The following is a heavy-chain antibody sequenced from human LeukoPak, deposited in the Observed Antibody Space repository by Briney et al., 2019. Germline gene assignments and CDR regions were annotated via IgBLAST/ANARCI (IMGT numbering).Heavy chain of an antibody. CDR1: GYTFTSYD. D-gene: IGHD3-10*01. Sequence: GASVKVSCKASGYTFTSYDINWVRQASGQGLEWMGWMSPKSANTGYAQKFQGRVTITRDTSIGTAYMELSSLTSEDTAVYYCARTPPGGLIDYWGQGTLVTVSS. CDR3: ARTPPGGLIDY. J-gene: IGHJ4*02. V-gene: IGHV1-8*03. CDR2: MSPKSANT.